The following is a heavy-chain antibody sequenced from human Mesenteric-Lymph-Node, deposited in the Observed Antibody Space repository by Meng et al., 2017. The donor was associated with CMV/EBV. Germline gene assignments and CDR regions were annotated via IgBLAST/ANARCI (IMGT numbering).Heavy chain of an antibody. J-gene: IGHJ6*02. CDR3: AREVAKDYDFWSGYYTHTTLYGMDV. CDR2: TSSDGSNE. V-gene: IGHV3-30*14. Sequence: GGSLRLSCVASGFTFSDHPMHWVRQAPGKGLEWVTVTSSDGSNEYYADSVKGRFTISRDNSKNTLYLQMNSLRAEDTAVYYCAREVAKDYDFWSGYYTHTTLYGMDVWGQGTTVTVSS. D-gene: IGHD3-3*01. CDR1: GFTFSDHP.